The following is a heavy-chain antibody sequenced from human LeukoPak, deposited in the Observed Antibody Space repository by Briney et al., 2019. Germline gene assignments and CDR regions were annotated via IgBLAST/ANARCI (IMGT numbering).Heavy chain of an antibody. D-gene: IGHD3-22*01. V-gene: IGHV1-18*01. CDR1: GYTFTSYG. CDR2: ISAYNGNT. J-gene: IGHJ4*02. CDR3: VRSTTRYYYDSSGYFAY. Sequence: ASVKVSCKASGYTFTSYGISWVRQAPGQGREWMGWISAYNGNTNYAQKLQGRGTMTTDTSTSTAYMELRSLRSDDTAVYYCVRSTTRYYYDSSGYFAYWGQGTLVTVSS.